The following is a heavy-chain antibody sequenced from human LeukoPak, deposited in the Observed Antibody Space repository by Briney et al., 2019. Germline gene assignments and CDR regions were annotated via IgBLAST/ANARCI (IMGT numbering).Heavy chain of an antibody. CDR3: ARAHSPISPTGWFDP. Sequence: GGSLRLSCAASGFTFSSYGMHWVRQAPGKGLEWVAVISYDGSNKYYADSVKGRFTISRDNAKNSLYLQMNSLRAEDTALYHCARAHSPISPTGWFDPWGQGTLVTVSS. CDR2: ISYDGSNK. V-gene: IGHV3-30*03. D-gene: IGHD1-14*01. CDR1: GFTFSSYG. J-gene: IGHJ5*02.